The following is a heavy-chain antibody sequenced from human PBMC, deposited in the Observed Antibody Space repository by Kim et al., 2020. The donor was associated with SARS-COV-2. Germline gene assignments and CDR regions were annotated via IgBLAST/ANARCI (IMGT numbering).Heavy chain of an antibody. D-gene: IGHD1-1*01. CDR3: ASKRGYSTRINYNWFVGFDP. CDR1: GGSFSGYY. Sequence: SETLSLTCAVYGGSFSGYYWSWIRQPPGKGLEWIGEINHSGSTNYNPSLKSRVTISVDTSKNQFSLKLSSVTAADTAVYYCASKRGYSTRINYNWFVGFDPWGQGTLVTVSS. V-gene: IGHV4-34*01. CDR2: INHSGST. J-gene: IGHJ5*02.